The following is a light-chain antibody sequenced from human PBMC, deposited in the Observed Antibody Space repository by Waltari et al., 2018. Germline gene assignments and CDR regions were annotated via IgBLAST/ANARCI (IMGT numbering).Light chain of an antibody. Sequence: QSALTQPRSVSGSPGQSVTISCAGTGSAVGDFNSVSWYQQHPGKAPKLAIFDVTKRPSGVPDRFSGSKSGTSASLTVSGLQAEDEADYYCCSYAGIWVFGGGTKLTVL. CDR1: GSAVGDFNS. CDR2: DVT. CDR3: CSYAGIWV. V-gene: IGLV2-11*01. J-gene: IGLJ3*02.